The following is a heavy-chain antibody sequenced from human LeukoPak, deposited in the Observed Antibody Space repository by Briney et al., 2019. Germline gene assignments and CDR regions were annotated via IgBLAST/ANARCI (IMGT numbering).Heavy chain of an antibody. J-gene: IGHJ4*02. V-gene: IGHV5-51*01. CDR3: ARQTAMGRSGDY. Sequence: GESLKISCKASGYSFTSYWVGWVRQMPGKGLEWMGIIDPSDSETRYTPSFQGQVTISVDKSLTTADLQWNSLKASDTAMYYCARQTAMGRSGDYWGQGTLVTVSS. CDR1: GYSFTSYW. CDR2: IDPSDSET. D-gene: IGHD5-18*01.